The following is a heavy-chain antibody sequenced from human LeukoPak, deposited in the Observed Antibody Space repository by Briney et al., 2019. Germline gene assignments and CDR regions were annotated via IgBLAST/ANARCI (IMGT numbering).Heavy chain of an antibody. J-gene: IGHJ4*02. CDR1: GFTFSNYS. V-gene: IGHV3-21*01. CDR2: ISSSSGYI. Sequence: GGSLRLSCAASGFTFSNYSMNWVRQAPGKGLEWVSSISSSSGYIYYADSVKGRFTISRDNAKNSLYLQMNSLRAEDTALYYCASLNRADCSSTSCHTHYWGQGTLVTVSS. CDR3: ASLNRADCSSTSCHTHY. D-gene: IGHD2-2*01.